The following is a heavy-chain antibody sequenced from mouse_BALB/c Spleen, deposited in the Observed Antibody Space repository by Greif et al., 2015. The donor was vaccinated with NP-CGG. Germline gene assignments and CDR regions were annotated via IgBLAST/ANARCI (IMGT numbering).Heavy chain of an antibody. CDR2: IYPSDSYT. J-gene: IGHJ2*01. Sequence: QVQLQQSGAELERPGASVKLSCKASGYTFTSYWINWVKQRPGQGLEWIGNIYPSDSYTNYNQKFKDKATLTVDKSSSTAYMQLSSPTSEDSAVYYCTRSEGNYYFDYWGQGTTLTVSS. CDR3: TRSEGNYYFDY. D-gene: IGHD2-1*01. CDR1: GYTFTSYW. V-gene: IGHV1-69*02.